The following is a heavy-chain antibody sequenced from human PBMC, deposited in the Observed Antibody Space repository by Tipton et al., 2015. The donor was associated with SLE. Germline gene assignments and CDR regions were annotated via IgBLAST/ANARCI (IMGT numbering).Heavy chain of an antibody. V-gene: IGHV4-34*01. CDR2: INHSGST. D-gene: IGHD2-2*01. J-gene: IGHJ5*02. Sequence: TLSLTCAVYGGSFSGYYWSWIRQPPGKGLEWIGEINHSGSTNYNPSLKSRVTISVDTSKNQFSLKLSPVTDADTAVYYCARRRGLVVVVPAAMEGFDPWGQGTLVAVSS. CDR3: ARRRGLVVVVPAAMEGFDP. CDR1: GGSFSGYY.